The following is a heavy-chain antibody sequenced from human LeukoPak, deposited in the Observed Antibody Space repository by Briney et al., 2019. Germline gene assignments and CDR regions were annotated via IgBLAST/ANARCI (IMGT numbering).Heavy chain of an antibody. D-gene: IGHD2-15*01. J-gene: IGHJ4*02. CDR1: GFTFSSYS. CDR3: ARLGSPGYCSGGSCYGFDY. V-gene: IGHV3-21*01. CDR2: ISSSSSYI. Sequence: GSLRLSCAASGFTFSSYSMNWVRQAPGKGLEWVSSISSSSSYIYYADSVKGRFTISRDNAKNSLYLQMNSLRAEDTAVYYCARLGSPGYCSGGSCYGFDYWGQGTLVTVSS.